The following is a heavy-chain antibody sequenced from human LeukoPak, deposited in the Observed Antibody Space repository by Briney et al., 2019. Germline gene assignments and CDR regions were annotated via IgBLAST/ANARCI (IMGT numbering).Heavy chain of an antibody. CDR3: AQDIRIEQVPGLGPGS. CDR2: IGSSSSYI. CDR1: GFTFSSYS. Sequence: PGGSLRLSCAASGFTFSSYSMNWVRQAPGKGLEWVSSIGSSSSYIYYADSVKGRFTISKDNSKNTVYLQMNSLRTEDTAVYFCAQDIRIEQVPGLGPGSWGQGTLVTVSS. D-gene: IGHD2-21*01. V-gene: IGHV3-21*01. J-gene: IGHJ5*02.